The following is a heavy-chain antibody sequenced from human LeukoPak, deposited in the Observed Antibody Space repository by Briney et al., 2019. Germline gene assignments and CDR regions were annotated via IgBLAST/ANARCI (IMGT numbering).Heavy chain of an antibody. D-gene: IGHD3-9*01. CDR3: ARSPHILTGENFDY. CDR1: GYTFTGYY. CDR2: INLNSGGT. J-gene: IGHJ4*02. Sequence: ASVKLSCKASGYTFTGYYMHWVRQAPGQGLEWMGWINLNSGGTNYAQKFQDRVTMTRDTSITTAYMELSRLRFDDTALYYCARSPHILTGENFDYWGQGTLVTVSS. V-gene: IGHV1-2*02.